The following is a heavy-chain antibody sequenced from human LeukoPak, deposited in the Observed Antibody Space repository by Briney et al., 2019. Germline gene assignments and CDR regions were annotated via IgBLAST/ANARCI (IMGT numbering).Heavy chain of an antibody. CDR3: ARTSSMSLDN. CDR1: GFIFSNYR. V-gene: IGHV3-74*01. CDR2: IDSGGSST. Sequence: PGGSLRLSCVASGFIFSNYRMQWVRHAPGKGLVWVSRIDSGGSSTSYADSLKGRFTISRDNSKNTLYLQMNSLRAEDTAVYYCARTSSMSLDNWGQGTLVTVSS. J-gene: IGHJ4*02. D-gene: IGHD2-2*01.